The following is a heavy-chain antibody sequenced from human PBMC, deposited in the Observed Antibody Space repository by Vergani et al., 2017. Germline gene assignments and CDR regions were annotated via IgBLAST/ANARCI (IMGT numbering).Heavy chain of an antibody. V-gene: IGHV1-46*03. CDR3: ARGGYCSGGSCYVSYYYYGMDV. CDR1: VYTFTSYY. Sequence: QVQLVQSGAEVKKPGASVKVSCKASVYTFTSYYMHWVRQAPGQGLEWMGIINPSGGSTSYAQKFQGRVTMTRDTSTSTVYMELSSLRSEDTAVYYCARGGYCSGGSCYVSYYYYGMDVWGQGTTVTVSS. CDR2: INPSGGST. J-gene: IGHJ6*02. D-gene: IGHD2-15*01.